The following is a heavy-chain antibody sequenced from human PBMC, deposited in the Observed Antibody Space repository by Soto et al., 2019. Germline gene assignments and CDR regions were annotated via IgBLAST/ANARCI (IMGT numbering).Heavy chain of an antibody. V-gene: IGHV1-2*02. Sequence: ASVKVSCKASGYTFTGHYIHWVRQAPEQGPEWMGEIGPETGATRYAQKFQGRVTMTRDMSITTVYMELNNLSPDDTAVYYCGRGRSGQIVVFYGGQGTPVTGS. D-gene: IGHD1-26*01. CDR3: GRGRSGQIVVFY. CDR1: GYTFTGHY. CDR2: IGPETGAT. J-gene: IGHJ4*02.